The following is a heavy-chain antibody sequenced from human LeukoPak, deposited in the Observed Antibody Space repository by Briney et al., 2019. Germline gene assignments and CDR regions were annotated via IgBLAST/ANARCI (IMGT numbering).Heavy chain of an antibody. D-gene: IGHD3-9*01. V-gene: IGHV4-61*10. J-gene: IGHJ5*02. CDR2: IYYSGST. Sequence: PSETLSLTCTVSGDSISSGDYYWSWIRQPAGKGLEWIGYIYYSGSTNYNPSLKSRVTISVDTSKNQFSLKLSSVTAADTAVYYCARTLIHLRYFDWVGQFDPWGQGTLVTVSS. CDR1: GDSISSGDYY. CDR3: ARTLIHLRYFDWVGQFDP.